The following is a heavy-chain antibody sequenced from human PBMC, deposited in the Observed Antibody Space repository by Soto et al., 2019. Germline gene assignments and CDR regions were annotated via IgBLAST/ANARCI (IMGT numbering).Heavy chain of an antibody. Sequence: GGSLRLSCAASGFTFSSYSMNWVRQAPGKGLEWVSSISSSSSYIYYADSVKGRFTISRDNAKNSLYLQMNSLRAEDTAVYYCAREELELRPIYYYYGMDVWGQGTTVTVSS. V-gene: IGHV3-21*01. CDR3: AREELELRPIYYYYGMDV. CDR2: ISSSSSYI. CDR1: GFTFSSYS. D-gene: IGHD1-7*01. J-gene: IGHJ6*02.